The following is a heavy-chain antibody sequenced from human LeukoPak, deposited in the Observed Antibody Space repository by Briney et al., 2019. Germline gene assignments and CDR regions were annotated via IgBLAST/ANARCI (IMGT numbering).Heavy chain of an antibody. CDR3: ARDKSGYYDSSGYYDFDY. J-gene: IGHJ4*02. D-gene: IGHD3-22*01. Sequence: GASVKVSCKASGYTFTGYYMHWVRQAPGQGLEWMGWISAYNGHTNYAQKVQGRVTMTTDTSTSTAYMELRSLRPDDTAVYYCARDKSGYYDSSGYYDFDYWGQGTLVTVSS. V-gene: IGHV1-18*04. CDR2: ISAYNGHT. CDR1: GYTFTGYY.